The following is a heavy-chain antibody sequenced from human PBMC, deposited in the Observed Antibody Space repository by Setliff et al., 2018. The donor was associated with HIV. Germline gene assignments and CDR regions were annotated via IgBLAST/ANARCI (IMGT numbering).Heavy chain of an antibody. CDR3: ARDPYSSGWNEYLSYYSYYNMDV. J-gene: IGHJ6*02. CDR2: TYYRSKWYN. Sequence: PSQTLSLTCAISGDSVSSNSAAWNWIRQSPSRGLEWLGRTYYRSKWYNDYAVSVKSRITINPDTSKNQFSLQLNSVTPEDMAVYYCARDPYSSGWNEYLSYYSYYNMDVWGQGTTVTVSS. CDR1: GDSVSSNSAA. D-gene: IGHD6-19*01. V-gene: IGHV6-1*01.